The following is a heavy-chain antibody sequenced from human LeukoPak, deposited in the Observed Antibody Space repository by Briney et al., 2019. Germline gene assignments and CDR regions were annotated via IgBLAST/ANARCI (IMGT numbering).Heavy chain of an antibody. V-gene: IGHV2-70*04. Sequence: SGPTLVNPXQTLTLTCTFSGFSLSTSGMRVSWIRQPPGKALEWLARIDWDDDKFYSTSLKTRLTISKDTSKNQVVLTMTNMDPVDTATYYCARSWYYDSSGYSDDAFDIWGQGTMVTVSS. CDR2: IDWDDDK. CDR1: GFSLSTSGMR. CDR3: ARSWYYDSSGYSDDAFDI. D-gene: IGHD3-22*01. J-gene: IGHJ3*02.